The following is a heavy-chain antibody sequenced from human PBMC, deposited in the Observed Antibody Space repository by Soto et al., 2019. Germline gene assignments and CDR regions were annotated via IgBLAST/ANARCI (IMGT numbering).Heavy chain of an antibody. J-gene: IGHJ2*01. D-gene: IGHD2-15*01. CDR3: AKVKSYYGSGGNPPVGYW. CDR1: GFSLSSHA. Sequence: GGSLRLSCFASGFSLSSHAVSWVRQTPEKGLEWVSSISDSGATSSYADFVKGRFTVSRDNSRNTLYLQMDSLRVEDTAVYYCAKVKSYYGSGGNPPVGYW. V-gene: IGHV3-23*01. CDR2: ISDSGATS.